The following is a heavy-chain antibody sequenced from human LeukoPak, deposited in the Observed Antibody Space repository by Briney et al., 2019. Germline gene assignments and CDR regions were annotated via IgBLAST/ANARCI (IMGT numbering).Heavy chain of an antibody. CDR3: ARGPSYGGPLDY. D-gene: IGHD4-23*01. CDR2: MNPNSGNT. Sequence: ASVKVSCKASGYTFTSYDINWVRQATGQGLEWMGWMNPNSGNTGYAQKFQGRVTITRNTSISTAYMELSSLISEDTAVYYCARGPSYGGPLDYWGQGTLVTVSS. V-gene: IGHV1-8*01. CDR1: GYTFTSYD. J-gene: IGHJ4*02.